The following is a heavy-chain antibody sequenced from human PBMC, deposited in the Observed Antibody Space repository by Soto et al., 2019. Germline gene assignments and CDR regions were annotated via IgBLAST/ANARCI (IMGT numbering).Heavy chain of an antibody. J-gene: IGHJ4*02. CDR1: GYTFPRYA. D-gene: IGHD3-9*01. CDR3: ARRGALTSYFFGYYFDY. CDR2: INPANGNT. V-gene: IGHV1-3*01. Sequence: QVQLVQSGAEVKKPGASVKVSCKTSGYTFPRYALHWVRQAPGQRLEWMGWINPANGNTKYSQKSQGRVTFTRDTAASTAYMELSSLISEDTAVYYWARRGALTSYFFGYYFDYWGQGTLVTVSS.